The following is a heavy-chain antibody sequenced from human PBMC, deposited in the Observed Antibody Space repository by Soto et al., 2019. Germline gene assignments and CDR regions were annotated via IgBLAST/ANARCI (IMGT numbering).Heavy chain of an antibody. CDR1: GFTFSNYA. Sequence: VQLLESGGGLVQPGGSLRLSWAASGFTFSNYAMNWVRQAPGTGLEWVSAISIRGEQTYYAGSVKCRFTISRDNSKNTLYLQMNSLRAEDTAIYHCEKGDRWELPLEYWGQGTMVTVSS. CDR3: EKGDRWELPLEY. CDR2: ISIRGEQT. D-gene: IGHD1-26*01. V-gene: IGHV3-23*01. J-gene: IGHJ4*02.